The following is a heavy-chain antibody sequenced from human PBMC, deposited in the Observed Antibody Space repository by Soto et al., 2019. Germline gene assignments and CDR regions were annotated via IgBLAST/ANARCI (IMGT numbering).Heavy chain of an antibody. CDR2: ISYDGSNK. V-gene: IGHV3-30*18. J-gene: IGHJ6*02. D-gene: IGHD6-19*01. CDR1: GFTFSSYG. CDR3: AKDHLEGVAVDGMDV. Sequence: QVQLVESGGGVVQPGRSLRLSCAASGFTFSSYGMHWVRQAPGKGLEGVAVISYDGSNKYYADSVKGRFTISRDNSKNTLYLQMNSLRAEDTAVYYCAKDHLEGVAVDGMDVWGQGTTVTVSS.